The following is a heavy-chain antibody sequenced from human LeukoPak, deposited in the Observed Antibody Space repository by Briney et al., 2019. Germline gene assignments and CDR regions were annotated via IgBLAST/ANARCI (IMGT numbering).Heavy chain of an antibody. CDR1: GLTFSSYA. V-gene: IGHV3-23*01. CDR3: AKDPLYSSSSLPYYFDY. CDR2: ISGSGGST. J-gene: IGHJ4*02. D-gene: IGHD6-6*01. Sequence: GGSLRLSCAASGLTFSSYAMSWVGQAPGKGLEWVSAISGSGGSTYYADSVKGRFPISRDNSKNTLYLQMNSLRAEDTAVYYCAKDPLYSSSSLPYYFDYWGQGTPVTVSS.